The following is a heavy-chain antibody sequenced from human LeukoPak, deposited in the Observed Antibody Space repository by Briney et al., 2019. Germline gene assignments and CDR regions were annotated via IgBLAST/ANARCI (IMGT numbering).Heavy chain of an antibody. D-gene: IGHD2-15*01. V-gene: IGHV1-18*01. J-gene: IGHJ4*02. CDR2: ISAYNGNT. CDR3: ARMGYCSGGSCYSDFDY. Sequence: ASVKVSCKASGYTFTSYGIGWVRQAPGQGLEWMGWISAYNGNTNYAQKLQGRVTMTTDTSTSTAYMELRSLRSDDTAVYYCARMGYCSGGSCYSDFDYWGQGTLVTVSS. CDR1: GYTFTSYG.